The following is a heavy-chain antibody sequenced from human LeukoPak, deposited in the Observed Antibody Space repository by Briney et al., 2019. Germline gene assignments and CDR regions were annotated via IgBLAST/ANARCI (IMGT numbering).Heavy chain of an antibody. J-gene: IGHJ5*02. CDR3: AKDRVARNNWFDP. V-gene: IGHV3-23*01. Sequence: PGGPLRLSCAASGFTFSSYAMSWVRQAPGKGLEWVSAISGSGGSTYYADSVKGRFTISRDNSRNTLYLQMNSLRAEDTAVYYCAKDRVARNNWFDPWGQGTLVTVSS. CDR2: ISGSGGST. CDR1: GFTFSSYA.